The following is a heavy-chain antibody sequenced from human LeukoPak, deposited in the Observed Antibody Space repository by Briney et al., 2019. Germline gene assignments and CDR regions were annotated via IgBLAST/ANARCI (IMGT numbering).Heavy chain of an antibody. V-gene: IGHV4-59*01. CDR1: GGSISSYY. CDR2: IYYSGST. Sequence: SETLSLTCTVSGGSISSYYRSWIRQPPGKGLEWIGYIYYSGSTNYNPSLKSRVTISVDTSKNQFSLKLSSVTAADTAVYYCARGVTAYFDYWGQGTLVTVSS. CDR3: ARGVTAYFDY. D-gene: IGHD2-21*02. J-gene: IGHJ4*02.